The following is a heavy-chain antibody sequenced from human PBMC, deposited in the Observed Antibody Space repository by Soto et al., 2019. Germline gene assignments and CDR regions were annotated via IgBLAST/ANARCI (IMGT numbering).Heavy chain of an antibody. D-gene: IGHD3-3*01. V-gene: IGHV3-30*18. CDR3: AKGVYDFWELDAFDI. J-gene: IGHJ3*02. CDR2: ISYDGSNK. Sequence: GGSLRLSCAASGFTFSSYGMHWVRQAPGKGLEWVAVISYDGSNKYYADSVKGRFTISRDNSKNTLYLQMNSLRAEDTAVYYCAKGVYDFWELDAFDIWGQGTMVTVSS. CDR1: GFTFSSYG.